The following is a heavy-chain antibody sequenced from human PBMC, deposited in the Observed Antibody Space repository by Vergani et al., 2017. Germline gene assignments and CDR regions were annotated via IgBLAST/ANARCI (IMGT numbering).Heavy chain of an antibody. Sequence: QLQLQESGPGLVKPSETLSLTCTVSGGSISSSSYYWGWIRQPPGKGLEWIGSIYYSGSTYYNPSLKSRVTISVDTSKNQFSLKLSSVTAADTAVYYCACNKKQTYYYDSSGYYEDYWGQGTLVTVSS. J-gene: IGHJ4*02. V-gene: IGHV4-39*01. CDR1: GGSISSSSYY. CDR2: IYYSGST. CDR3: ACNKKQTYYYDSSGYYEDY. D-gene: IGHD3-22*01.